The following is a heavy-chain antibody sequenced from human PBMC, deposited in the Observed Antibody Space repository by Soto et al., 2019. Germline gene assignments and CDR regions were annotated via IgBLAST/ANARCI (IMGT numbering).Heavy chain of an antibody. CDR1: GGSISSYY. J-gene: IGHJ6*03. CDR2: IYYSGST. D-gene: IGHD3-9*01. CDR3: ARTTVFQYVNGLAYYYCSRDV. V-gene: IGHV4-59*01. Sequence: SETLSLTCTVSGGSISSYYWSWIRQPPGKGLEWIGYIYYSGSTNYNPSLKSRVTISVDTSKNQFSLKLSSVTAADTAVYYCARTTVFQYVNGLAYYYCSRDVWGKGTMVTVSS.